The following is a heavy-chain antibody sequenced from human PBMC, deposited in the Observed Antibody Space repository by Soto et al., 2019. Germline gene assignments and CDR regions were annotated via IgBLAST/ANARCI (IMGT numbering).Heavy chain of an antibody. Sequence: SGESLKISCQASGYSFTAYWITWVRQMPGKGLEWMATIDPSDSYVDYSPSFRGHVTFSVDRSITTVYLQWNSLKASDSAMYFCTRRASSSFYHFDFWGQGALVTVLL. CDR1: GYSFTAYW. V-gene: IGHV5-10-1*01. D-gene: IGHD2-2*01. CDR3: TRRASSSFYHFDF. CDR2: IDPSDSYV. J-gene: IGHJ4*02.